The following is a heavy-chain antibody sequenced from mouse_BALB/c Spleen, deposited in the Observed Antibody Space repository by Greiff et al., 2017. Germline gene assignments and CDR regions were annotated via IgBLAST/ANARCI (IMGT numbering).Heavy chain of an antibody. CDR3: ARGYYRYDVWFAY. Sequence: DVMLVESGGGLVQPGGSLRLSCATSGFTFPDYYMSWVRQPPGKALEWLGFIRNKANGYTTEYSASVKGRFTISRVNSQSILYLQMNTLRAEDSATYYCARGYYRYDVWFAYWGQGTLVTVSA. V-gene: IGHV7-3*02. D-gene: IGHD2-14*01. CDR2: IRNKANGYTT. CDR1: GFTFPDYY. J-gene: IGHJ3*01.